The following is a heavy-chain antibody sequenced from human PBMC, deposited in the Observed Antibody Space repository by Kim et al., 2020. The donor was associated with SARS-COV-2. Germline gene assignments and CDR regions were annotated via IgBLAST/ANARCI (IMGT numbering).Heavy chain of an antibody. V-gene: IGHV3-23*01. D-gene: IGHD3-10*01. Sequence: GGSLRLSCAASGFTFSSYAMSWVRQAPGKGLEWVSAISGSGGSTYYADSEKGRFTISRDNSKNTLYLQMNSLRAEDTAVYYCAKVPLWFGELSGFDYWGQGTLVTVSS. J-gene: IGHJ4*02. CDR1: GFTFSSYA. CDR3: AKVPLWFGELSGFDY. CDR2: ISGSGGST.